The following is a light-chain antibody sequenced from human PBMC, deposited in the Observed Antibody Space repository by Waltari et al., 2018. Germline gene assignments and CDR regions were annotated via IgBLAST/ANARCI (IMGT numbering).Light chain of an antibody. V-gene: IGLV2-14*03. CDR3: CSYTTTTTWV. CDR1: GSEIGGFNY. J-gene: IGLJ3*02. CDR2: GVS. Sequence: QSALTQAASVSGSPGQSITISCSGTGSEIGGFNYVSWYQQRPGKAPKLLIYGVSQLPSGVSDRFSGSKSGNRASLTISGLQAEDDSDYYCCSYTTTTTWVFGGGTKLTVL.